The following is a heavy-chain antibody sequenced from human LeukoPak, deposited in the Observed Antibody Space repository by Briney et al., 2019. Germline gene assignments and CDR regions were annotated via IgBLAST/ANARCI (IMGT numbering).Heavy chain of an antibody. V-gene: IGHV4-34*01. CDR2: INHSGST. D-gene: IGHD6-13*01. CDR1: GGSFSGYY. Sequence: PSETLSLTCAVYGGSFSGYYWSWIRQPPGKGLEWIGEINHSGSTYYNPSLKSRVTISVDTSKNQFSLKLSSVTAADTAVYYCARDGHGTAAAGSYYYYYYMDVWGKGTTVTVSS. CDR3: ARDGHGTAAAGSYYYYYYMDV. J-gene: IGHJ6*03.